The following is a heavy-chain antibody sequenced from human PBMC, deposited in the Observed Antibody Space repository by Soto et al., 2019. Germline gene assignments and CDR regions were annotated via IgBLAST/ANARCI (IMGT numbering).Heavy chain of an antibody. V-gene: IGHV4-59*01. Sequence: QVQLQESGPGLVKPSETLSLTCTVSGGSISSYYWSWIRQPPGKGLEWIGYIYYSGSTNYNPSLKSRVTISVDTSKNQFSLKLSSVTAADTAVYYCARSRRGYYGSGSYVDYWGQGTLVTVSS. CDR1: GGSISSYY. CDR3: ARSRRGYYGSGSYVDY. D-gene: IGHD3-10*01. J-gene: IGHJ4*02. CDR2: IYYSGST.